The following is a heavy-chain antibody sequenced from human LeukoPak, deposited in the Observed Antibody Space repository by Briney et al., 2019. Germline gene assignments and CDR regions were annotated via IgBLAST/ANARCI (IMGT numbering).Heavy chain of an antibody. CDR2: IYTSGST. J-gene: IGHJ4*02. CDR1: GGSISSYY. CDR3: AKLYGSGTSTNFFDY. Sequence: SETLSLTCTVSGGSISSYYWSWIRQLAGKGLEWIGRIYTSGSTNYNPSLKSRVTMSVDTSKNQFSLKLSSVTAADTAVYYCAKLYGSGTSTNFFDYWSQGTLVTVSS. V-gene: IGHV4-4*07. D-gene: IGHD3-10*01.